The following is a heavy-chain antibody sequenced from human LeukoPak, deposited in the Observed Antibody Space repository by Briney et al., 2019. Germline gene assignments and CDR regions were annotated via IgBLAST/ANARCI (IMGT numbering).Heavy chain of an antibody. CDR1: GFTVSSSY. J-gene: IGHJ4*02. CDR2: FYRGDST. V-gene: IGHV3-53*01. CDR3: AREVVSSPSYFDS. Sequence: GGPLRLSCAASGFTVSSSYMYWVRQAPGKGLEWVSFFYRGDSTYYAESVRGRFTISRDNSKNTLYLLTNSLIPEDTAVYYCAREVVSSPSYFDSWGQGTLVTVSS. D-gene: IGHD2-15*01.